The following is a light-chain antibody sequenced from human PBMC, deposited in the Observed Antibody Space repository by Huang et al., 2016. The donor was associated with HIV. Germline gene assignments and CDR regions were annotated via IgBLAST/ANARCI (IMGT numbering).Light chain of an antibody. V-gene: IGKV1-39*01. CDR1: QTISTF. CDR3: QQTSSVPLT. Sequence: DIQMTQSPSSLPASVGDRTSITCRASQTISTFLNWYHQQPGKAPKLRSYAASNLQSGVSSRFSGTGSGTHFTRTVSCLQPGDFATDFCQQTSSVPLTFGGGTRVE. CDR2: AAS. J-gene: IGKJ4*01.